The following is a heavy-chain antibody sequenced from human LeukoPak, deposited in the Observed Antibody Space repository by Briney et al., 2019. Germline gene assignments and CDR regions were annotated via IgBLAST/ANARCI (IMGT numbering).Heavy chain of an antibody. CDR1: GYTFSDYH. CDR3: TREGRPANSYDWFDP. CDR2: INPNNGAT. Sequence: ASVKVSCKASGYTFSDYHMHWVRQAPGQGPEWMGSINPNNGATNYAQKFQGRVTMTRDTSISTVYMDLSSLRSDDTAVYYCTREGRPANSYDWFDPWGQGTLVTVST. J-gene: IGHJ5*02. D-gene: IGHD2/OR15-2a*01. V-gene: IGHV1-2*02.